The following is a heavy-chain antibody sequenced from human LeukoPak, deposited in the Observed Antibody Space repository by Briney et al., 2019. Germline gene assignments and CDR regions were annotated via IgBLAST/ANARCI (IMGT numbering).Heavy chain of an antibody. CDR2: IGPSDSET. CDR1: GYSFTSYW. Sequence: GESLKISCKASGYSFTSYWIGWVRQMPGKGLEWMGIIGPSDSETRYTPSFQGQVTISVDKSLTTADLQWNSLKASDTAMYYCARQTAMGRSGDYWGQGTLVTVSS. J-gene: IGHJ4*02. V-gene: IGHV5-51*01. D-gene: IGHD5-18*01. CDR3: ARQTAMGRSGDY.